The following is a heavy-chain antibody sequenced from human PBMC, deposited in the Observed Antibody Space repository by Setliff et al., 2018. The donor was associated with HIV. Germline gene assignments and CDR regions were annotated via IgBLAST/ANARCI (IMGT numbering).Heavy chain of an antibody. Sequence: GESLKISCKGSGYRFTTHWIGWVRQMPGKGLEWMGVIYPGDSDTRYSPSFQGQVTISADKSSSTAYLQWSSLKASDTAMYYCATHRGGPLTPEFDFWGQGTLGTVSS. J-gene: IGHJ4*02. V-gene: IGHV5-51*01. CDR1: GYRFTTHW. D-gene: IGHD3-16*01. CDR2: IYPGDSDT. CDR3: ATHRGGPLTPEFDF.